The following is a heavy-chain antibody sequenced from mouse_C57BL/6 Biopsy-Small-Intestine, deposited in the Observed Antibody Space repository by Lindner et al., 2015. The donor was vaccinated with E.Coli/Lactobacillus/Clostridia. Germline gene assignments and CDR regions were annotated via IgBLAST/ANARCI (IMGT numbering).Heavy chain of an antibody. J-gene: IGHJ3*01. CDR1: GFTFSDYG. Sequence: QLQEVWGGLVKPGGSLKLSCTASGFTFSDYGMHWVRQAPGKGLEWVAYISSGSSTIQYADTVKGRFTISRDNAKNTLFLQMTSLRSEDTAMHYCASNWDGYVYWGQGTLVTVSA. V-gene: IGHV5-17*01. CDR3: ASNWDGYVY. D-gene: IGHD4-1*01. CDR2: ISSGSSTI.